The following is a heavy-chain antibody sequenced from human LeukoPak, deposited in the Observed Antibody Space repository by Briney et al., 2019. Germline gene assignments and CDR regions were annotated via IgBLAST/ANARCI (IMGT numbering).Heavy chain of an antibody. D-gene: IGHD1-26*01. CDR1: GGSISSHF. V-gene: IGHV4-59*11. CDR2: IHYSGST. Sequence: SETLSLTCTVSGGSISSHFWSWIRQPPGKGLEWIGYIHYSGSTNYNPSLKSRVTISVDTSKNQFSLKLSSVTAADTAVYYCARDGYSGSSLFDYWGQGTLVTVSS. CDR3: ARDGYSGSSLFDY. J-gene: IGHJ4*02.